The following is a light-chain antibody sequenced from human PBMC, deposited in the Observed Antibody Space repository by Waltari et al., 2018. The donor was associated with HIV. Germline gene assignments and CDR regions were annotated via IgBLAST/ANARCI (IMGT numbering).Light chain of an antibody. CDR2: DVF. CDR1: SSDVAGYNF. Sequence: QSALTQPASVSGSPGQSITVSCTGTSSDVAGYNFVSWYQQHPGKAPKLIIFDVFKRPAGVSERFSGSRSGNTASLTVSGLQAEDEADYYCCSYAGSRTWVFGGGTALTVL. J-gene: IGLJ3*02. CDR3: CSYAGSRTWV. V-gene: IGLV2-23*02.